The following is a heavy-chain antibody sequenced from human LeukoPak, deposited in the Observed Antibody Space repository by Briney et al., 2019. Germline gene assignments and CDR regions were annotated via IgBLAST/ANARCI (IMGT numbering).Heavy chain of an antibody. Sequence: PSETLSLTCTVSGGSISTYFWSWIRQPPGKGLEWIGYVYYSGSTNYNPSLKSRVTISVDTSKNQFSLKLSSVTAADTAVYYCARPSVDTAMVTSWFDPWGQGTLVTVSS. D-gene: IGHD5-18*01. CDR3: ARPSVDTAMVTSWFDP. V-gene: IGHV4-59*08. J-gene: IGHJ5*02. CDR1: GGSISTYF. CDR2: VYYSGST.